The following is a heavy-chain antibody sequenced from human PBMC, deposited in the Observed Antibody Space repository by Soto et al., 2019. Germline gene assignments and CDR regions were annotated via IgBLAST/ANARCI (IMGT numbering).Heavy chain of an antibody. CDR3: ARTVERATIREGVDAFEI. CDR1: GGTFSSYA. V-gene: IGHV1-69*06. Sequence: APDKVSCKTSGGTFSSYAVSWVRQAPGQGLEWMGGIIPIFGTANYAQKFQGRVTITADKSTSTAYMELSSLRSEDTAVYYCARTVERATIREGVDAFEIWGKGTMVTVSS. CDR2: IIPIFGTA. D-gene: IGHD5-12*01. J-gene: IGHJ3*02.